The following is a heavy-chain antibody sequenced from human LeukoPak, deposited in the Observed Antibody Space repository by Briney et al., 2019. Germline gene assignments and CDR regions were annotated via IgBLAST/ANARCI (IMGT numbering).Heavy chain of an antibody. CDR2: IYTSGST. D-gene: IGHD7-27*01. CDR1: GGSISSGSYY. J-gene: IGHJ6*03. V-gene: IGHV4-61*02. CDR3: ARGYNWGSPTRNFYYLDV. Sequence: PSQTLSLTCTVSGGSISSGSYYWSWIRQPAGKGLEWIGRIYTSGSTNYNPPLKSRVTMSVDTSKNQFSLKLRSVTAADTAVYYCARGYNWGSPTRNFYYLDVWGKGTTVTVSS.